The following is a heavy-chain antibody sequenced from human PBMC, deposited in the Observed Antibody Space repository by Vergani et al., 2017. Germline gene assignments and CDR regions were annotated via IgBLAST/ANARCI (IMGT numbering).Heavy chain of an antibody. Sequence: EVQLLESGGGLVQPGGSLRLSCEASGFSFPGYAMSWVRQAPGKGLEWIGYIYYSGTTYYNPSLESRLTISLDTSENHLSLKLTSVTAADTAVYYCARQKDYYMAVWGKGATVTVS. CDR1: GFSFPGYA. V-gene: IGHV3-23*05. CDR2: IYYSGTT. J-gene: IGHJ6*03. CDR3: ARQKDYYMAV.